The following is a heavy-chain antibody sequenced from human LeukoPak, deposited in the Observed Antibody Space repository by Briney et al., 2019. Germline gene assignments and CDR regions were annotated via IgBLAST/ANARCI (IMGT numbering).Heavy chain of an antibody. CDR1: GYIFTNYD. J-gene: IGHJ3*02. Sequence: ASVKVSCKASGYIFTNYDINWVRQATGQGLEWMGWMNPNSGNTGYAQKFQGRVAMTRNTSISTAYMELSSLRSEDTAVYYCARGGYSVIDAFDIWGQGTMVTVSS. CDR3: ARGGYSVIDAFDI. CDR2: MNPNSGNT. V-gene: IGHV1-8*01. D-gene: IGHD5/OR15-5a*01.